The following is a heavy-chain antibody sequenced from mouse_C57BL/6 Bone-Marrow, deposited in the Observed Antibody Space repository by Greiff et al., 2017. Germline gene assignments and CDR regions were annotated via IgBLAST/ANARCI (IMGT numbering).Heavy chain of an antibody. V-gene: IGHV1-59*01. D-gene: IGHD2-5*01. J-gene: IGHJ3*01. CDR3: ARGYYSKGGFAY. CDR1: GYTFTSYW. CDR2: IDPSDSYT. Sequence: QVQLQQPGAELVRPGTSVKLSCKASGYTFTSYWMHWVKQRPGQGLEWIGVIDPSDSYTNYNQKFKGKATLTVDTSSSTAYMQLSSLTSEDSAVYYCARGYYSKGGFAYWGQGTLVTVSA.